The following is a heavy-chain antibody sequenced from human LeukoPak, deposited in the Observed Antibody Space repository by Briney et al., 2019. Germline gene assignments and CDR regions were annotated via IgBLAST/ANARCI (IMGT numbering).Heavy chain of an antibody. CDR3: ARVHSSGWYNLDYFDY. D-gene: IGHD6-19*01. CDR1: GFTFSSHS. CDR2: IYSGGST. Sequence: PGGSLRLSCAASGFTFSSHSMNWVRQAPGKGLEWVSVIYSGGSTYYADSVKGRFTISRDNSKNTLYLQMNSLRAEDTAVYYCARVHSSGWYNLDYFDYWGQGTLVTVSS. J-gene: IGHJ4*02. V-gene: IGHV3-53*01.